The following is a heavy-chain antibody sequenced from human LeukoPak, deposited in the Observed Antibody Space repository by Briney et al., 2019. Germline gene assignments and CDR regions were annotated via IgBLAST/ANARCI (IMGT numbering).Heavy chain of an antibody. CDR1: GGSISSYY. CDR2: IYYSGST. D-gene: IGHD2-15*01. CDR3: ARGLGGYAWGCSGGSCYPKAGVFDY. V-gene: IGHV4-59*12. J-gene: IGHJ4*02. Sequence: PSETLSLTCTVSGGSISSYYWSWIRQPPGEGLEWIGYIYYSGSTNYNPSLKSRVTISVETSKNEFSLKLRSVTAADTAVYYCARGLGGYAWGCSGGSCYPKAGVFDYWGQGTLVTVSS.